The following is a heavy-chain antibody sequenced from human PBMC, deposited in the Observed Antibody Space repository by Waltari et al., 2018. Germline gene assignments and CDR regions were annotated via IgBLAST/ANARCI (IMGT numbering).Heavy chain of an antibody. CDR2: IRPYSGNT. Sequence: QVQLVQSGGEVTKPGASVKVSCKASGYTFNIYVISWLRQAPGQGLEWMGWIRPYSGNTNYAQNLQGRVTMTTDTATSTAYTELRSLRSDDTAVYYCARGGGYSGYDEFDYWGQGTLVTVSS. CDR1: GYTFNIYV. CDR3: ARGGGYSGYDEFDY. J-gene: IGHJ4*02. D-gene: IGHD5-12*01. V-gene: IGHV1-18*04.